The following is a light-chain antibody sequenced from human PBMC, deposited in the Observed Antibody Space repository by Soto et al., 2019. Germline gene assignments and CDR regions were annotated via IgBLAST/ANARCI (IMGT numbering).Light chain of an antibody. V-gene: IGKV1-39*01. CDR1: QSISTY. J-gene: IGKJ5*01. CDR2: AAS. CDR3: QQSYRTPIT. Sequence: DIQLTQSPSPLSASVGYRVAICCLASQSISTYLNWYQQKPGKAPKVLIYAASNLQSGVPPRFSGSGSGTDFTLTISSLQTEDVATYFCQQSYRTPITFGQGTRLEIK.